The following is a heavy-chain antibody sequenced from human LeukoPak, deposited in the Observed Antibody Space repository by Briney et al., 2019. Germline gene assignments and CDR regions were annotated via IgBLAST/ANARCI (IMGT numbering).Heavy chain of an antibody. CDR3: ARLQLLTLDY. D-gene: IGHD1-1*01. Sequence: PSETLSLTCSVSGGSISSYHWSWIRQPPGKGLGWIGYIYYSGSTNYNPSLKSRVTISVDTSKSQFSLKLRSVTAADAAVYYCARLQLLTLDYWGQGTLVTVSS. J-gene: IGHJ4*02. V-gene: IGHV4-59*08. CDR1: GGSISSYH. CDR2: IYYSGST.